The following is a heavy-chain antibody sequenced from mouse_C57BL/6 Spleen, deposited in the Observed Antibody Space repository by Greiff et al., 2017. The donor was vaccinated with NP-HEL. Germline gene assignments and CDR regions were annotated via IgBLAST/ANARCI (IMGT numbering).Heavy chain of an antibody. D-gene: IGHD1-1*01. Sequence: VQLQQPGAELVKPGASVKLSCKASGYTFTSYWMHWVKQRPGQGLEWIGMIHPNSGSTNYNEKFKSKATLTVDKSSSTAYMQLSSLTSEDSAVYYCARELLRGYAMDYWGQGTSVTVSS. CDR2: IHPNSGST. V-gene: IGHV1-64*01. CDR1: GYTFTSYW. CDR3: ARELLRGYAMDY. J-gene: IGHJ4*01.